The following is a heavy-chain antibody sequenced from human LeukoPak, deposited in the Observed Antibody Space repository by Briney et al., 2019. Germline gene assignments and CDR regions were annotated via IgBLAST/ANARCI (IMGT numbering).Heavy chain of an antibody. CDR3: AGIAVAGNYYYYMDV. Sequence: ASETLSLTCTVSGGSISSSSYYWGWIRQPPGKGLEWIGSIYYSGSTYYNPSLKSRVTISVDTSKNQFSLKLSSVTAADTAVYYCAGIAVAGNYYYYMDVWGKGTTVTVSS. D-gene: IGHD6-19*01. CDR2: IYYSGST. CDR1: GGSISSSSYY. V-gene: IGHV4-39*07. J-gene: IGHJ6*03.